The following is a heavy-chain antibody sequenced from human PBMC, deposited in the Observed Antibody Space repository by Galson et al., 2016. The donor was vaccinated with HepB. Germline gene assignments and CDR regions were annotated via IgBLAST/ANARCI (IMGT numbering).Heavy chain of an antibody. CDR3: TRGYMHTGMNV. J-gene: IGHJ6*02. CDR1: GDSVTNDDTI. CDR2: TYYRSQWFN. D-gene: IGHD5-18*01. Sequence: RAISGDSVTNDDTIWNWIRQSPSRGLEWLGRTYYRSQWFNEYAVSVKSRITINSDTSRNQFSLQLDSVTPDDTAAYFCTRGYMHTGMNVWGQGTTVTVSS. V-gene: IGHV6-1*01.